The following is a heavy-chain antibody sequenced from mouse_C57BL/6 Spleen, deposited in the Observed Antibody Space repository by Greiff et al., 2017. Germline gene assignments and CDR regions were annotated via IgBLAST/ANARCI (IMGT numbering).Heavy chain of an antibody. J-gene: IGHJ1*03. V-gene: IGHV1-52*01. Sequence: QVQLQQPGAELVRPGSSVKLSCKASGYTFTSYWMHWVKQRPIQGLEWIGNIDPSDSETHYNPKFKDKATLTVDKSSRTAYIQLSSLTSEDSAVYYCSWGIWYFEVGGTGTTVTVSS. CDR2: IDPSDSET. D-gene: IGHD4-1*01. CDR3: SWGIWYFEV. CDR1: GYTFTSYW.